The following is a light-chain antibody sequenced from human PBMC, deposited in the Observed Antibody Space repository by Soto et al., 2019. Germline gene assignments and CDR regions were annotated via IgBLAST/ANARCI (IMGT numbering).Light chain of an antibody. J-gene: IGLJ3*02. Sequence: QSALTQPASVSGSPGQSITISCTGTSSDVGGYDYVSWYQQHPGKAPHLMIYDVNSRPSGVSNRFSGSKSGDTASLTISGVQAEDEADYFCASYTFSSSWVFGGGTKLTVL. V-gene: IGLV2-14*01. CDR1: SSDVGGYDY. CDR3: ASYTFSSSWV. CDR2: DVN.